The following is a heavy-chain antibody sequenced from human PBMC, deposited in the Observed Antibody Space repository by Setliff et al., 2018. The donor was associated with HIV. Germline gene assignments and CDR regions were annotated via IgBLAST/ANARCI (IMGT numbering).Heavy chain of an antibody. J-gene: IGHJ6*02. CDR2: IHPDDSDT. V-gene: IGHV5-51*01. CDR1: GYTFATSW. CDR3: ARRAGPGGMDV. Sequence: PGESLKISCKTFGYTFATSWIAWVRQKPGKGLEWMGIIHPDDSDTRYSPYFEDHVYISVDKSINIAYLEWKALKAADSAMYYCARRAGPGGMDVWGQGTTVTVSS.